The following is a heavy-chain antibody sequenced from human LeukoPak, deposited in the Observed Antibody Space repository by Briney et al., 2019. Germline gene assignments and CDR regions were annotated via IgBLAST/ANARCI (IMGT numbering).Heavy chain of an antibody. Sequence: GASVKVSCKAYGGTFSSYAISWVRQAPGQGLEWMGGIIPIFGTTNYAQKFQDRVTITADKSTSTAYMELSGLRSEDTAVYYCARVVGLTGYSSSWYSGYYYYMDVWGKGTTVTVSS. J-gene: IGHJ6*03. CDR2: IIPIFGTT. D-gene: IGHD6-13*01. CDR1: GGTFSSYA. V-gene: IGHV1-69*06. CDR3: ARVVGLTGYSSSWYSGYYYYMDV.